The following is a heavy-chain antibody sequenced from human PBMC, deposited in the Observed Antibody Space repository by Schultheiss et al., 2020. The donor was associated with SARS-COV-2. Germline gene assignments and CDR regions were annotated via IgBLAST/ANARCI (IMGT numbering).Heavy chain of an antibody. V-gene: IGHV1-58*01. CDR1: GFTFTSSA. CDR3: ARVWGLTLFSSSWYFDY. Sequence: SVKVSCKASGFTFTSSAVQWVRQARGQRLEWIGWIVVGSGNTNYAQKFQERVTITRDMSTSTAYMELSSLRSEDTAVYYCARVWGLTLFSSSWYFDYWGQGTLVTVSS. J-gene: IGHJ4*02. CDR2: IVVGSGNT. D-gene: IGHD6-13*01.